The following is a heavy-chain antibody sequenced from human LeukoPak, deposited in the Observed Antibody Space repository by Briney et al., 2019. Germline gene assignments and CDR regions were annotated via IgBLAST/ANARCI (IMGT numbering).Heavy chain of an antibody. CDR1: DDSFNSHY. CDR3: ARDLVTVTKGFDI. D-gene: IGHD4-17*01. V-gene: IGHV4-59*11. CDR2: ISYIGST. J-gene: IGHJ3*02. Sequence: PETLSFTCAVSDDSFNSHYWTWIRQPPGKGLEWIGYISYIGSTNYNPSLKSRVTISIDTSKNQFSLKLTSVTAADTAVYYCARDLVTVTKGFDIWGQGTMVSVSP.